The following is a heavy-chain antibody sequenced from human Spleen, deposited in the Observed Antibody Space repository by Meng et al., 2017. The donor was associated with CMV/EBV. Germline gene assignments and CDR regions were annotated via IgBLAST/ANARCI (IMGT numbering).Heavy chain of an antibody. CDR3: TTARCSGTSCYTTEYFFDY. V-gene: IGHV3-15*01. Sequence: GGSLRLSCAASGFTFSNAWMSWVRQAPGKGLEWVGRIKSKIDGGTTDYAAPVKGRFTISRDDSKNTLYLQMNSLKTEDTAVYYCTTARCSGTSCYTTEYFFDYWGQGTLVTVSS. D-gene: IGHD2-2*02. J-gene: IGHJ4*02. CDR1: GFTFSNAW. CDR2: IKSKIDGGTT.